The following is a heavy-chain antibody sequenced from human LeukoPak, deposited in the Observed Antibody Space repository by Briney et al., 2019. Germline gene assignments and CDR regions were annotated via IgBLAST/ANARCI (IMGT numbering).Heavy chain of an antibody. CDR1: GFSLSTSGVG. CDR2: IYWDDDK. Sequence: SGPTLVNPTQTLTLTCTFSGFSLSTSGVGVGWIRQPPGKALECLALIYWDDDKRYSPSLKSRLTITKDTSKNQVVLTMTNMHPVDTATYYCAHSAVDILTGYYARGGDFDYWGQGTLVTVSS. J-gene: IGHJ4*02. V-gene: IGHV2-5*02. CDR3: AHSAVDILTGYYARGGDFDY. D-gene: IGHD3-9*01.